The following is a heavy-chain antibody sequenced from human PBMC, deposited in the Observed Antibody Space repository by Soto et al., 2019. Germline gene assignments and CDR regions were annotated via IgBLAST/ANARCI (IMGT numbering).Heavy chain of an antibody. CDR3: ARPLTTEWELHINFY. CDR1: GFTFSNYW. CDR2: IKEDGSEK. Sequence: GGSLRLSCAASGFTFSNYWMSWVRQAPGKGLEWVANIKEDGSEKHYVDSVKGRFTISRDNAKNSLYLQMNSLRAEDTAVYYCARPLTTEWELHINFYWGQGTLVTVS. D-gene: IGHD1-26*01. V-gene: IGHV3-7*01. J-gene: IGHJ4*02.